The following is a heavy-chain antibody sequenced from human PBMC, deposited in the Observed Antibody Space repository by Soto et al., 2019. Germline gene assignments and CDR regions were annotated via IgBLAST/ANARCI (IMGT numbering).Heavy chain of an antibody. Sequence: SVKVSCTASGGTFSSHAISWVRQAPGQGLEWMGGIIPFFKATNYAQKFQGRVTITADDSTSIAYMDLYSLRSEDTAVYYCARVGRYSSSSNHGNYYYYSGMDVWCPGTTVTVSS. V-gene: IGHV1-69*13. CDR2: IIPFFKAT. CDR1: GGTFSSHA. J-gene: IGHJ6*02. CDR3: ARVGRYSSSSNHGNYYYYSGMDV. D-gene: IGHD6-6*01.